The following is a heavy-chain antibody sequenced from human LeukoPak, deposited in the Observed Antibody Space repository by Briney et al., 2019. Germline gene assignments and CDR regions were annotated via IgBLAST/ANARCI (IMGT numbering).Heavy chain of an antibody. Sequence: GASVKVSCKASGYTFTSYGISWVRQAPGQGLEWMGWISAYNGNTNYAQKLPGRVTMTTDTSTSTAYMELRSLRSDDTAVYDCAREQHRYCSGGSCYTYYYGMGVWGQGTTVTVSS. D-gene: IGHD2-15*01. CDR3: AREQHRYCSGGSCYTYYYGMGV. CDR1: GYTFTSYG. CDR2: ISAYNGNT. V-gene: IGHV1-18*01. J-gene: IGHJ6*02.